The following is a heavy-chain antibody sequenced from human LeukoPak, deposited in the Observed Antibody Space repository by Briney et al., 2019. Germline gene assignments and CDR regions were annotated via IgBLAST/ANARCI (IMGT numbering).Heavy chain of an antibody. V-gene: IGHV4-61*02. CDR1: GGSISSGSYY. Sequence: PSQTLSLTCTVSGGSISSGSYYWSWIRQPAGKGLEWIGRIYTSGSTNYNPSLKSRVTISVDTSKNQFSLKLSSVTAADTAVYYCARDARGSSHLDYWGQGALVTVSS. D-gene: IGHD6-13*01. CDR3: ARDARGSSHLDY. CDR2: IYTSGST. J-gene: IGHJ4*02.